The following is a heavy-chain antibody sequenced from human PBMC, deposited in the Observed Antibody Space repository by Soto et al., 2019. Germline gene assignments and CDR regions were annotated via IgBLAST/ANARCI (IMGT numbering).Heavy chain of an antibody. D-gene: IGHD3-10*01. CDR2: ISGSGGST. CDR3: VLWPPYYFDY. CDR1: GFRFNTYG. Sequence: GGSLRLSCAASGFRFNTYGMHWVRQAPGKGLEWVSAISGSGGSTYYADSVKGRSTISRDNSKNTLYLQMNSLRAEDTAVYYCVLWPPYYFDYWGQGTLVTVS. V-gene: IGHV3-23*01. J-gene: IGHJ4*02.